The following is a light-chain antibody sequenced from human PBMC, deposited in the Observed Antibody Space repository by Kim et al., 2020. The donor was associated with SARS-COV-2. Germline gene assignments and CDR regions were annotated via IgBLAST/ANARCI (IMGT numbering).Light chain of an antibody. CDR2: DAS. V-gene: IGKV3-11*01. CDR3: QQHATWPPALT. J-gene: IGKJ4*01. CDR1: QSINID. Sequence: PGERATLACRASQSINIDRAWYQQKPGRAPRLLIYDASKRVSGVPARFSGSGTGIDFALTINGLEPEDFAVYYCQQHATWPPALTFGGGTKVDIK.